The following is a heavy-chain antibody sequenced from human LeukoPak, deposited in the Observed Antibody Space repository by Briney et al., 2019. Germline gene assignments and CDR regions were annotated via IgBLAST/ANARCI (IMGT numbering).Heavy chain of an antibody. CDR2: IYYSGST. CDR3: ARSDILTAEGAFDI. D-gene: IGHD3-9*01. CDR1: GDSISSYY. V-gene: IGHV4-59*01. Sequence: PSETLSLTCTVSGDSISSYYWSWIRQPPGKGLEWIGYIYYSGSTNYNPSLKSRVTISVDTSKNQFSLKLSSVTAADTAVYYCARSDILTAEGAFDIWGQGTMVTVSS. J-gene: IGHJ3*02.